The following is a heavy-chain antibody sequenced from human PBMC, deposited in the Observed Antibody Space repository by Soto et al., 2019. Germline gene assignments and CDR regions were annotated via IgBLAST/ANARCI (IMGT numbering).Heavy chain of an antibody. CDR3: ARTPADYILTGYYGGMDV. J-gene: IGHJ6*02. V-gene: IGHV1-3*04. CDR1: GYTFTTYV. D-gene: IGHD3-9*01. Sequence: ASVKVSCKASGYTFTTYVLHWVRQAPGQRLEWMGRINTDSGDTKNAQKFRARVTITRDTAASTAYMDLSSLRSEDTAIYYCARTPADYILTGYYGGMDVWGQGTTVTVSS. CDR2: INTDSGDT.